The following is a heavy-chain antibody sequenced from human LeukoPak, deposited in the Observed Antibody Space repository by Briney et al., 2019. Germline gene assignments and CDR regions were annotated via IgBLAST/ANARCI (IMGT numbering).Heavy chain of an antibody. V-gene: IGHV4-4*07. D-gene: IGHD3-22*01. CDR3: AREGYYDSSGYYLQSHYHYYYMDV. CDR1: GGSISSYY. Sequence: SETLSLTCTVSGGSISSYYWSWIRQPAGKGLEWIGRIYTSGSTNYNPSLKSRVTMSVDTSKNQFSLKLSSVTAADTAVYYCAREGYYDSSGYYLQSHYHYYYMDVWGKGTTVTVSS. CDR2: IYTSGST. J-gene: IGHJ6*03.